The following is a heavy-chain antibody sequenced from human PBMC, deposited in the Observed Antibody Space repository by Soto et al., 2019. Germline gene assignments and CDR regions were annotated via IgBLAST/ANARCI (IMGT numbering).Heavy chain of an antibody. Sequence: QVQLVQSGAEVKEPGSSVKVSCKVSGGTFSSQTINWVRQVPGQGLEWMGSVIPIIGEGKYAQSFLGRVTITGDRSTSTASWELRSLRSEDTAVYYCASPAVNDLDADSSAFDIWGQGTMVTVSS. CDR2: VIPIIGEG. V-gene: IGHV1-69*02. D-gene: IGHD1-1*01. CDR3: ASPAVNDLDADSSAFDI. CDR1: GGTFSSQT. J-gene: IGHJ3*02.